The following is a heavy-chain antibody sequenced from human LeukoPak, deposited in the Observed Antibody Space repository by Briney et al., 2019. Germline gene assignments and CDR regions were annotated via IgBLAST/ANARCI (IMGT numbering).Heavy chain of an antibody. CDR3: ARTAAAGSYYYYYYYMDV. V-gene: IGHV3-21*01. D-gene: IGHD6-13*01. CDR1: GFIFNSHS. Sequence: PGGSLRLSCAAFGFIFNSHSMNWVRQAPGKGLEWVSSISSTSSYIYYADSVKSRFTISRDNAKNSLYLQMNSLRAEDTAVYYCARTAAAGSYYYYYYYMDVWGKGTTVTVSS. CDR2: ISSTSSYI. J-gene: IGHJ6*03.